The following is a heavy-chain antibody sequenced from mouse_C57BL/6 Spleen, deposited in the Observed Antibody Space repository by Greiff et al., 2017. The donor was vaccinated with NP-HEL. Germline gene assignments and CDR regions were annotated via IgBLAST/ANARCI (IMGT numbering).Heavy chain of an antibody. D-gene: IGHD2-4*01. CDR1: GYTFTSYW. Sequence: QVQLKQPGAELVKPGASVKLSCKASGYTFTSYWMQWVKQRPGQGLEWIGEIDPSDSYTNYNQKFKGKATLTVDTSSSTAYMQLSSLTSEDSAVYYCARWEDYEAYWGQGTLVTVSA. V-gene: IGHV1-50*01. J-gene: IGHJ3*01. CDR2: IDPSDSYT. CDR3: ARWEDYEAY.